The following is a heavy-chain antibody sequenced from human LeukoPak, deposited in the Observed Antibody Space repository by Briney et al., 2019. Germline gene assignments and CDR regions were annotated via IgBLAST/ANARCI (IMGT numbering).Heavy chain of an antibody. CDR2: IYYSGST. CDR1: GGSISSFY. J-gene: IGHJ5*02. V-gene: IGHV4-59*08. CDR3: ARRFPWFDP. Sequence: PSETLSLTCTVSGGSISSFYWSWIRQPPGKGLEWIGYIYYSGSTNYNPSLKSRVTISVDTSKSQFPLKLSSVTAADTAVYYCARRFPWFDPWGQGTLVTVSS.